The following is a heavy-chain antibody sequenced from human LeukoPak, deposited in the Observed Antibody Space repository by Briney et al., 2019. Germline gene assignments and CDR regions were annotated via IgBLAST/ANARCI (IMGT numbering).Heavy chain of an antibody. D-gene: IGHD1-14*01. Sequence: SETLSLTCAVYGGSFSGYYWSWIRQPPGKGLEWIGEINHSGSTNYNPSLKSRVTISVDTSKNQFSLKLSSVTAADTAVYYCARRGPPGRYYFDYWGQGTLVTVSS. CDR1: GGSFSGYY. V-gene: IGHV4-34*01. CDR3: ARRGPPGRYYFDY. J-gene: IGHJ4*02. CDR2: INHSGST.